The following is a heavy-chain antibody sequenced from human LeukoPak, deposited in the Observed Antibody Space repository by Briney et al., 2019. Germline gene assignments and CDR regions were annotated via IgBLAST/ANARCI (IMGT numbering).Heavy chain of an antibody. D-gene: IGHD5-18*01. CDR3: ARSGYNYGYWFDY. J-gene: IGHJ4*02. CDR1: GFTFSSYE. Sequence: PGGSLRLSCAASGFTFSSYEMNWVRQAPGKGLEWVSYISTSGSSRYYADSVKGRFTISGDIAKNSLYLQMNSLRAEDTAVYYCARSGYNYGYWFDYWGQGTLVTVSS. CDR2: ISTSGSSR. V-gene: IGHV3-48*03.